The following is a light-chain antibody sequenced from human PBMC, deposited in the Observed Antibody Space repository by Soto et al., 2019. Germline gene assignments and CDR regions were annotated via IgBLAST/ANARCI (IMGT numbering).Light chain of an antibody. CDR2: ATS. CDR3: QQYGSSPKT. J-gene: IGKJ1*01. V-gene: IGKV3-20*01. Sequence: ELVLTQSPGPLSLSPGDRATLSCRASQTISSTYSAWYQQKPGQAPRLLIYATSTRATGIPDRFSGSGSGTDFTLTISRLEPEDFAVYYCQQYGSSPKTFGQGTKVDI. CDR1: QTISSTY.